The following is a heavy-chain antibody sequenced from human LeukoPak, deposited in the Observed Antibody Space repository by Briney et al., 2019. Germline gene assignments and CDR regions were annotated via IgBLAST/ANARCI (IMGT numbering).Heavy chain of an antibody. CDR3: ARDLSGTTGLDY. D-gene: IGHD4-17*01. CDR2: IDTDGNPT. J-gene: IGHJ4*02. CDR1: GFTFSAHW. Sequence: GGSLRLSCAASGFTFSAHWMHWVRQSPGKGLVWVARIDTDGNPTSYADSVKGRFTISRDNAKNTLYLQMNSLRAEDTAVYYRARDLSGTTGLDYWGQGTPVTVSS. V-gene: IGHV3-74*01.